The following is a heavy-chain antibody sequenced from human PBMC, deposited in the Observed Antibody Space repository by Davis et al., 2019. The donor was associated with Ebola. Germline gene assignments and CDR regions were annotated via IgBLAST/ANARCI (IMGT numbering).Heavy chain of an antibody. CDR1: GGSISSYY. Sequence: MPSETLSLTCTVSGGSISSYYWSWIRQPPGKGLEWIEEINHSGSTNYNPSLKSRVTISVDTSKNQFSLKLSSVTAADTAVYYCARVIGNYGGWFDPWGQGTLVTVSS. V-gene: IGHV4-34*01. D-gene: IGHD4-11*01. CDR3: ARVIGNYGGWFDP. CDR2: INHSGST. J-gene: IGHJ5*02.